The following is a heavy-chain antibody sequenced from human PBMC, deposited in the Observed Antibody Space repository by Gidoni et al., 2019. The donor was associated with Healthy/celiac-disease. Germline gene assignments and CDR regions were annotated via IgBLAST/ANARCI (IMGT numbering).Heavy chain of an antibody. Sequence: QVQLQQWGAGLLKPSATLSLTCAVYVGSFSGYYWSWIRQPPGKGPEWIGEINHSGSTNYNPSLKSRVTISVDTSKNQFSLKLSSVTAADTAVYYCARGRICSSTSCYPHYYYYYGMDVWGQGTTVTVSS. J-gene: IGHJ6*02. CDR1: VGSFSGYY. D-gene: IGHD2-2*01. V-gene: IGHV4-34*01. CDR2: INHSGST. CDR3: ARGRICSSTSCYPHYYYYYGMDV.